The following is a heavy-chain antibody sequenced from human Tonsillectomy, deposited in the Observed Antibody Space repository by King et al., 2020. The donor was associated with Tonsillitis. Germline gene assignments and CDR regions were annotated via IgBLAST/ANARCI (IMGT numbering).Heavy chain of an antibody. D-gene: IGHD4-23*01. Sequence: LQLQESGPGLVKPSETLSLTCTVSGGSISSSSYYWGWIRQPPGKGLEWIGSIYYSGSTYYNPSLKSRVTISVDTSKNQFSLKLSSVTAADTAVYYCARRTSGGYGGNKPFAYWGQGPLVTVSS. CDR2: IYYSGST. J-gene: IGHJ4*02. CDR3: ARRTSGGYGGNKPFAY. CDR1: GGSISSSSYY. V-gene: IGHV4-39*07.